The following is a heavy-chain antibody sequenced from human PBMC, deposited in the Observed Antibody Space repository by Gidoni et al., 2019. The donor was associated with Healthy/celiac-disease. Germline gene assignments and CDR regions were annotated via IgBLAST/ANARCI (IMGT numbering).Heavy chain of an antibody. J-gene: IGHJ4*02. CDR3: AATSGSFDY. V-gene: IGHV3-23*01. D-gene: IGHD1-26*01. CDR2: ISGSGCST. Sequence: EVQLLESGGGLVQPGGSRRLSCAASGFTFSSYAMSWVRQAPGQGLECVSAISGSGCSTYYADSVKGRFTISRDNSKNTLYLQMNSLRAEDTAVYYCAATSGSFDYWGQGTLVTVSS. CDR1: GFTFSSYA.